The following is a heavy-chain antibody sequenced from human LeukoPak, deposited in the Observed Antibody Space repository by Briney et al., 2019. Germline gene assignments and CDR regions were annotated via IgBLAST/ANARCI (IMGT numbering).Heavy chain of an antibody. CDR2: IYTSGST. CDR3: AREREYCSGGSCYPNWYFDL. V-gene: IGHV3-53*01. J-gene: IGHJ2*01. Sequence: PGESLRLSCAASGFTVSSNYMSWVRQAPGEGLAWVSIIYTSGSTYYADSVKGRFTIPRDSSKNTLYLHMNSLRVEDTAVYYCAREREYCSGGSCYPNWYFDLWGRGTLVTVSS. D-gene: IGHD2-15*01. CDR1: GFTVSSNY.